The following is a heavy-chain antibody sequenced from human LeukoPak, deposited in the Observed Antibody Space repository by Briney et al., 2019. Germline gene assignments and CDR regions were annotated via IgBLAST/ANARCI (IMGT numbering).Heavy chain of an antibody. CDR2: ISYDGSNK. CDR3: AKDRDLDTIPGS. D-gene: IGHD5-12*01. V-gene: IGHV3-30*18. J-gene: IGHJ5*02. CDR1: GFTFSSYG. Sequence: PGRSLRLSCAASGFTFSSYGMHWVRQAPGKGLEWVAVISYDGSNKYYADSVKGRFTISRDNSKNTLYLQMNSLRAEDTAVYYRAKDRDLDTIPGSWGQGTLVTVSS.